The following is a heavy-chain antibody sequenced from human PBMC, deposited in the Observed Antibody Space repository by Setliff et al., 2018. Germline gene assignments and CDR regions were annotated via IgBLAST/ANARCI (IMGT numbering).Heavy chain of an antibody. CDR2: IYTGGST. CDR1: GASISSYY. Sequence: PSETLSLTCSVSGASISSYYWSWIRQPPGKTLEWIGYIYTGGSTTYNPSLKSRVTLSLDTSKNQLSLRLTSVTAADTAVYYCARDPGNGHYMDVWGKGATVTVSS. J-gene: IGHJ6*03. V-gene: IGHV4-4*08. CDR3: ARDPGNGHYMDV.